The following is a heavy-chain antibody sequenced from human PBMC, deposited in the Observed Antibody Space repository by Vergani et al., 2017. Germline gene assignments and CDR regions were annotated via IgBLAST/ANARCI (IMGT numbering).Heavy chain of an antibody. CDR2: ISGSGGST. Sequence: EVQLLESGGGLVQPGGSLRLSCAASGFTFSSYAMSWVRQAPGKGLGWVSAISGSGGSTYYADSVKGRFTISRDNSKNTLYLQMNSLRAEDTAVYYCAKDSTGLGDILTGPFDYWGQGTLVTVSS. J-gene: IGHJ4*02. V-gene: IGHV3-23*01. CDR1: GFTFSSYA. D-gene: IGHD3-9*01. CDR3: AKDSTGLGDILTGPFDY.